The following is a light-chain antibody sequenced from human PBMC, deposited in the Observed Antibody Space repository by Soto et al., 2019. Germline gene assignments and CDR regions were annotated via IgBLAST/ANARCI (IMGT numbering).Light chain of an antibody. Sequence: EIVLTQSPATLSLSPGERATLSFRASQSVSSYLAWYQQKPDQAPRLLIYGASTRATGIPARFSGSGSGTEFTLTISSLQPEDFAVYYCQQYNNWPPITFGQGTRLE. J-gene: IGKJ5*01. V-gene: IGKV3-15*01. CDR3: QQYNNWPPIT. CDR2: GAS. CDR1: QSVSSY.